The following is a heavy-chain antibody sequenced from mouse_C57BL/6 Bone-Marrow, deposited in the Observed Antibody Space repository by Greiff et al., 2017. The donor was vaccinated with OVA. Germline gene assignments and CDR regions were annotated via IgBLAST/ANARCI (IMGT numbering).Heavy chain of an antibody. J-gene: IGHJ2*01. V-gene: IGHV1-81*01. CDR1: GYTFTSYG. CDR2: IYPRSGNT. D-gene: IGHD1-1*01. CDR3: ARAVLLRYPHFDY. Sequence: QVHVKQSGAELARPGASVKLSCKASGYTFTSYGISWVKPRTGQGLEWIGEIYPRSGNTYYNEKFKGKATLTADKSSSTAYLELRSLTSEDSAVYFCARAVLLRYPHFDYWGQGTTLTVSS.